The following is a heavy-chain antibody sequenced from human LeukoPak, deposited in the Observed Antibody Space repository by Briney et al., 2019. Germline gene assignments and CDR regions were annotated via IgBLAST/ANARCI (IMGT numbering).Heavy chain of an antibody. CDR3: TRGPAAASRVLSY. D-gene: IGHD6-25*01. CDR2: INHSGTT. V-gene: IGHV4-34*01. J-gene: IGHJ4*02. Sequence: SETLSLTCAVYGGSFSGYYWSWIRQPPGRGLEWIGEINHSGTTNYSPSLKSRVTISEDTSKNQFSLKLSSVTAADTAVYYCTRGPAAASRVLSYWGRGTLVTVSS. CDR1: GGSFSGYY.